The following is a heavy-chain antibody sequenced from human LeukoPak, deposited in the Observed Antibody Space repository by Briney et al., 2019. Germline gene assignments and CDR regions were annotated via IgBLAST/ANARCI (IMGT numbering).Heavy chain of an antibody. D-gene: IGHD6-25*01. CDR2: ISHSGNT. Sequence: SSETLSLTCTVSGGAVNSYYWSWIRHTPGKGLEWIGYISHSGNTDYAPSLKSRVTMSLDTSKNQFSLKLSSVTAADTAVYYCARGGGFDPWGQGTLVTVSS. CDR1: GGAVNSYY. CDR3: ARGGGFDP. V-gene: IGHV4-59*02. J-gene: IGHJ5*02.